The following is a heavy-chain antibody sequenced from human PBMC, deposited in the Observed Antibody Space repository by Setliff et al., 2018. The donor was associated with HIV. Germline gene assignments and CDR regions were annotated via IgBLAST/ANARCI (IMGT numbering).Heavy chain of an antibody. Sequence: ASETLSLTCTVSGGSISSSSYYWGWIRQPPGKGLEWIGSIYYSGRTHYNPSLKSRVTISVDTSKNQFSLKLSSVTAADSAVYYCANSPYYYVSSGYSYFDYWGQGTLVTVSS. J-gene: IGHJ4*02. CDR1: GGSISSSSYY. CDR3: ANSPYYYVSSGYSYFDY. V-gene: IGHV4-39*07. CDR2: IYYSGRT. D-gene: IGHD3-22*01.